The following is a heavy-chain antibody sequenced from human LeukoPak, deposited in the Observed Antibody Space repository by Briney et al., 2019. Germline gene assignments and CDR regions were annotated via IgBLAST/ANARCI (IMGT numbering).Heavy chain of an antibody. CDR1: GFSLSPSGVG. J-gene: IGHJ4*02. D-gene: IGHD3-16*01. V-gene: IGHV2-5*02. CDR3: AHSLPYDHGLDY. CDR2: IFWDDDK. Sequence: SGPTLVKPTQTLTLTCTFSGFSLSPSGVGVGWIRQPPGKALEWLAIIFWDDDKRYSPFLKSRLTITKDTSKNQVVLTMTNMDPVDTATYYCAHSLPYDHGLDYRGQGTLVTVSS.